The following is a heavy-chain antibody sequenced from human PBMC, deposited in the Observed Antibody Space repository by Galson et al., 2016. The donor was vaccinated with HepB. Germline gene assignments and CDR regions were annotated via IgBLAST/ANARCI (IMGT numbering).Heavy chain of an antibody. CDR2: TYYRSKWYN. Sequence: CAISGDSVSSNSAAWNWIRQFPSRGLEWLGRTYYRSKWYNDYAVSVKSRININPDTSKNQFSLQLNSVLPEDTAMYYCASGTWDSGLKWWGQGTPVTVSS. D-gene: IGHD1-26*01. V-gene: IGHV6-1*01. CDR3: ASGTWDSGLKW. CDR1: GDSVSSNSAA. J-gene: IGHJ4*02.